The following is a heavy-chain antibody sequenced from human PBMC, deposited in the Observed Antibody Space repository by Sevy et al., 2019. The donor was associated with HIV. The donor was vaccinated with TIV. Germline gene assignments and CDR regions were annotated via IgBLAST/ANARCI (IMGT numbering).Heavy chain of an antibody. CDR3: ARVEDYDSSGYDFDY. CDR2: IIPILGIA. Sequence: ASVKVSCKASGGTFSSDAISWVRQAPGQGLEWMGRIIPILGIANYAQKFQGRVTITADKSTSTAYMELSSLRSEDTAVYYCARVEDYDSSGYDFDYWGQGTLVTVSS. CDR1: GGTFSSDA. D-gene: IGHD3-22*01. J-gene: IGHJ4*02. V-gene: IGHV1-69*04.